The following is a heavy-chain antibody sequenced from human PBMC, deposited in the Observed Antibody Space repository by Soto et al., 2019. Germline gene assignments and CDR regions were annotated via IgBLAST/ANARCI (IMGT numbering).Heavy chain of an antibody. CDR3: VREGVGPTYGWFDP. V-gene: IGHV1-2*04. CDR1: GYTFTGNY. Sequence: QVQLVQSGAEVKKPGASVKVSCEATGYTFTGNYLHWVRQAPGQGLEWMGWIHPHSGATKYAQKFQGWVTMTRDTSISTAYLDLSSLKSNDTAGYYCVREGVGPTYGWFDPWGQGTLVTGAS. J-gene: IGHJ5*02. CDR2: IHPHSGAT. D-gene: IGHD2-8*01.